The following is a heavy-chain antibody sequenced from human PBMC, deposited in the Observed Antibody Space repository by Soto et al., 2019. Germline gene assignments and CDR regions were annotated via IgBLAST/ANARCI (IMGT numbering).Heavy chain of an antibody. CDR1: GFTFSSYA. CDR3: ARDRATFDY. V-gene: IGHV3-30-3*01. D-gene: IGHD1-26*01. CDR2: ISYDGSNK. J-gene: IGHJ4*02. Sequence: GGSLRLSCAASGFTFSSYAMHWVRQAPGKGLEWVAVISYDGSNKYYADSVKGRFTISRDNSKNTLYLQMNSLRAEDTAVYYCARDRATFDYWGQGTRVTVSS.